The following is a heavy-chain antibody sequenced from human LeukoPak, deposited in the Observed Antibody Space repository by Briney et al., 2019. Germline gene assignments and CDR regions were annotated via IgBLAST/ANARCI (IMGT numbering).Heavy chain of an antibody. V-gene: IGHV4-38-2*02. CDR3: ARFYDILTGDDALDV. Sequence: SETLSLTCTVSGYSISSGHYWGWIRQPPGKGLEWSGSIYHSGSTYYNPSLTSRVTITVDTSKNQYLLKLSSVAAAEPAVNYCARFYDILTGDDALDVWGKGKMVTVSS. CDR1: GYSISSGHY. CDR2: IYHSGST. J-gene: IGHJ3*01. D-gene: IGHD3-9*01.